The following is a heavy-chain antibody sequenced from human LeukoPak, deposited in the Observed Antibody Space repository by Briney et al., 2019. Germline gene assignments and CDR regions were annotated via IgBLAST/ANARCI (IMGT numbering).Heavy chain of an antibody. CDR1: GFTFSSYS. Sequence: GGSLRLSCAASGFTFSSYSMNWVRQAPGKGLEWVSSISSSSSYIYYADSVKGRFTSSRDNAKNSLYLQMNSLRAEDTAMYYCASPRYYDFWSGYPFYYYMDVWGKGTTVTVSS. CDR2: ISSSSSYI. CDR3: ASPRYYDFWSGYPFYYYMDV. V-gene: IGHV3-21*01. J-gene: IGHJ6*03. D-gene: IGHD3-3*01.